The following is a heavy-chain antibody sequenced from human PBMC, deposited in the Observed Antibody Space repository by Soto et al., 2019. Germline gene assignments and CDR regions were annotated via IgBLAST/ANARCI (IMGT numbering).Heavy chain of an antibody. J-gene: IGHJ5*02. V-gene: IGHV1-69*01. CDR2: IIPIFGTA. CDR1: GGTFSSYA. CDR3: ARSPRASSGDNWFDP. D-gene: IGHD6-6*01. Sequence: QVQLVQSGAEVKKPGSSVKVSCKASGGTFSSYAISWVRQAPGQGLEWMGGIIPIFGTANYALKFQGRVTITGDESRSRAYMERSSLRSEDTAVYYCARSPRASSGDNWFDPWGQGTLVTVSS.